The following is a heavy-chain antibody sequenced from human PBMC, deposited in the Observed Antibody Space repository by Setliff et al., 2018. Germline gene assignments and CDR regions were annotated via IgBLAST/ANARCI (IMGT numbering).Heavy chain of an antibody. CDR1: GFTFSRYA. V-gene: IGHV3-23*01. D-gene: IGHD1-7*01. CDR2: ISGSGDST. Sequence: GGSLRLSCVASGFTFSRYAMSWVRQAPGKGLEWVSAISGSGDSTFYADSVKGRFTISRDNSKNTLSLQMNGLRAEDTAVYYCARDQFRNSGGLYCWGQGTLVTVSS. J-gene: IGHJ4*02. CDR3: ARDQFRNSGGLYC.